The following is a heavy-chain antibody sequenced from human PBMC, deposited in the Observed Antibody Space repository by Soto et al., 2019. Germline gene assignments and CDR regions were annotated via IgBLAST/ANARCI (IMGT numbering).Heavy chain of an antibody. Sequence: ASVKVSCKASGYTFTGYYMHWVRQAPGQGLEWMGWINPNSGVTNYAQKFQGWVTMTRDTSISTAYMELSRLRSDATAVYYCARSRVDTAMVTSLADAFDLWGQGTMVTVSS. V-gene: IGHV1-2*04. CDR1: GYTFTGYY. CDR3: ARSRVDTAMVTSLADAFDL. J-gene: IGHJ3*01. CDR2: INPNSGVT. D-gene: IGHD5-18*01.